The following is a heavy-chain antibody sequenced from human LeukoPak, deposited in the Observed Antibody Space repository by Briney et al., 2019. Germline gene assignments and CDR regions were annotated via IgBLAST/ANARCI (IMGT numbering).Heavy chain of an antibody. CDR2: ISSRSSTI. D-gene: IGHD3-10*01. CDR3: ARDGEESYNYYYMDV. V-gene: IGHV3-48*02. Sequence: GGSLRLSCAASGSTFSSYSMNWVRQAPGKGLEWVSYISSRSSTIYYADSVKGRFTISRENAKNSLYLQMNSLRDEDTAVYYCARDGEESYNYYYMDVWGKGTTVTVSS. J-gene: IGHJ6*03. CDR1: GSTFSSYS.